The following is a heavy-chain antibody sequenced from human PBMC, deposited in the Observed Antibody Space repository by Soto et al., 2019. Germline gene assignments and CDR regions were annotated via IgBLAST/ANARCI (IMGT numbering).Heavy chain of an antibody. CDR1: GFTFSNYA. CDR2: IDAGGGST. D-gene: IGHD3-3*01. J-gene: IGHJ6*02. CDR3: AKFKYYDFWSGYHPMYYGMDV. V-gene: IGHV3-23*01. Sequence: PGGSLRLSCAASGFTFSNYAMTWVRQAPGKGLEWVSTIDAGGGSTYYADSVKGRFTISRDNSKNTLYLQMNSLRAEDTAVYYCAKFKYYDFWSGYHPMYYGMDVWGQGTTVTVPS.